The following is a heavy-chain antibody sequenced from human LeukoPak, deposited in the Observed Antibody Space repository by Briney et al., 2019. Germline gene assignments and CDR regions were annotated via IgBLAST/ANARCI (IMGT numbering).Heavy chain of an antibody. CDR3: VRDPPGEGVDY. J-gene: IGHJ4*02. V-gene: IGHV3-74*01. Sequence: GGSLRLSCAASRFTFSSYLMHWIRQAPGKGLVWVSRINNDGSSTNYADSVKGRFTISRDNAKNTVYLQMNSLRGEDTAVYYCVRDPPGEGVDYWGQGTLVAVSS. CDR1: RFTFSSYL. CDR2: INNDGSST. D-gene: IGHD2-21*01.